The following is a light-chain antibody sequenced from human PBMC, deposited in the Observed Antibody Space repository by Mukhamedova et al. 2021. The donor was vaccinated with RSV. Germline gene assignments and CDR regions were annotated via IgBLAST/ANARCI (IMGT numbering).Light chain of an antibody. J-gene: IGKJ1*01. V-gene: IGKV1-12*01. Sequence: WYQRRVHGQAPKLLIYGASTLQSGVPSRFNGSGSGTDFSLTINSLQPEDFATYYCLQANTFAWTWTFGQGTKVEIK. CDR3: LQANTFAWTWT. CDR2: GAS.